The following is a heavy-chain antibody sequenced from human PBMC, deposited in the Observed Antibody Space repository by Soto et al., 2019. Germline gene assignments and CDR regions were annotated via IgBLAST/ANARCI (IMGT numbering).Heavy chain of an antibody. CDR1: GYTFTDYY. D-gene: IGHD3-10*01. J-gene: IGHJ4*02. CDR2: INPNSGGT. CDR3: ARDPRKFGKYVFDF. V-gene: IGHV1-2*04. Sequence: ASVKVSCKASGYTFTDYYIHWVRQAPGQGLEWMGWINPNSGGTNYAQKFQGWVTMTRDTSINTAYMELSRLRSDDTAIYYCARDPRKFGKYVFDFWGQGTLVTVSS.